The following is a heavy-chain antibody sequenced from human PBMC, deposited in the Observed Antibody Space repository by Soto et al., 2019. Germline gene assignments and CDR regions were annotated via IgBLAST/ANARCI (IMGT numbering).Heavy chain of an antibody. D-gene: IGHD6-13*01. J-gene: IGHJ5*02. CDR1: GGSFSGYY. CDR3: ARGGALHSSTKRWFDP. CDR2: INHSGST. Sequence: PSETLSLTCAVYGGSFSGYYWSWIRQPPGKGLEWIGEINHSGSTNYNPSLKSRVIISVDTSKNQFSLKMSSVTAADTAVYYCARGGALHSSTKRWFDPWGQGTLVTVSS. V-gene: IGHV4-34*01.